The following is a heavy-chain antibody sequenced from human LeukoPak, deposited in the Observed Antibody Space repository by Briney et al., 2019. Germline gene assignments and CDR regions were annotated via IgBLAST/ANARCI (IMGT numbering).Heavy chain of an antibody. Sequence: GGSLRLSCAASGFIFSNSAMNWVRQAPGKGLEWVSSINTGSSHIYYADSVKGRFTISRDNAKNSVYLQMNSLRAEDTAVYYCARGSAAAGIDYWGQGTLVTVSS. D-gene: IGHD6-13*01. CDR1: GFIFSNSA. CDR3: ARGSAAAGIDY. V-gene: IGHV3-21*01. J-gene: IGHJ4*02. CDR2: INTGSSHI.